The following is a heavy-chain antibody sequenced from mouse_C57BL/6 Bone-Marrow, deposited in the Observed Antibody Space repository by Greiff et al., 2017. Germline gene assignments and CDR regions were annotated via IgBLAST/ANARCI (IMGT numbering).Heavy chain of an antibody. CDR3: AREDRPWYFDV. CDR2: INYDGSST. V-gene: IGHV5-16*01. J-gene: IGHJ1*03. Sequence: EVKLVESEGGLVQPGRSMQLSCTASGFTFSDYYMAWVRQVPEKGLEWVANINYDGSSTYYLDSLKSRFIISRDNAKNILYLQMSSLKSEDTATYYCAREDRPWYFDVWGTGTTVTVSA. CDR1: GFTFSDYY.